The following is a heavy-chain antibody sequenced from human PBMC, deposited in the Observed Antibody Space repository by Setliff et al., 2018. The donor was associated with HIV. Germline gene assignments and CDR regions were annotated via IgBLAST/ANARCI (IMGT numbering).Heavy chain of an antibody. CDR2: INDNGGA. J-gene: IGHJ3*02. D-gene: IGHD6-13*01. Sequence: SETLSLTCAVSGGSFSGYSWTWLRQPPGKALEWIGHINDNGGANYNPSLKSRVTISVDTSKNQFSLKLSSVTAADTAVYYCARHWYSSSWYHVFDIWGQGTMVTVSS. V-gene: IGHV4-34*01. CDR3: ARHWYSSSWYHVFDI. CDR1: GGSFSGYS.